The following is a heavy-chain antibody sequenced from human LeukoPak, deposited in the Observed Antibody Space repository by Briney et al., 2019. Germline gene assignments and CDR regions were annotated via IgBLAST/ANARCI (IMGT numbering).Heavy chain of an antibody. CDR1: GFTFRNYG. V-gene: IGHV3-33*01. Sequence: GGSLRLSCAASGFTFRNYGMHWVRQTPGKGLEWVAVIWFDGNNKFYADSVKGRFTISRDNAKNSLYLQMNSLRAEDTAVYYCARRFGSYYIDYWGQGTLVTVSS. D-gene: IGHD1-26*01. CDR3: ARRFGSYYIDY. CDR2: IWFDGNNK. J-gene: IGHJ4*02.